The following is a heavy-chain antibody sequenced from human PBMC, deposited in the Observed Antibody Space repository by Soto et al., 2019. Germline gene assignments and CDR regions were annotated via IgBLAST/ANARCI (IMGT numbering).Heavy chain of an antibody. CDR1: GYTFTDYY. V-gene: IGHV1-2*06. Sequence: QVQLVQSGAEVKKPGASVRVSCKASGYTFTDYYIYWVRQAPGQGLEWMGRINPNSGATDHAQKFQGRVTMTRDTSISTAYMDLSSLRSDDTAVYYCARHYDPPRWGQGTLVTVSS. J-gene: IGHJ4*02. D-gene: IGHD3-22*01. CDR2: INPNSGAT. CDR3: ARHYDPPR.